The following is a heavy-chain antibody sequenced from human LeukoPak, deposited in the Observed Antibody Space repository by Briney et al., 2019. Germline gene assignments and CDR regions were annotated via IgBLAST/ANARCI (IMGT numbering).Heavy chain of an antibody. CDR2: INHSGST. V-gene: IGHV4-34*01. D-gene: IGHD2-2*02. J-gene: IGHJ6*03. CDR3: AREYVVVVPAAIRYYYYYYMDV. Sequence: SETLSLTCAVYGGSFRGYYWSWIRQPPGKGLEWIGEINHSGSTNYNPSLKSRVTISVDTSKNQFSLKLSSVTAADTAVYYCAREYVVVVPAAIRYYYYYYMDVWGKGTTVTVSS. CDR1: GGSFRGYY.